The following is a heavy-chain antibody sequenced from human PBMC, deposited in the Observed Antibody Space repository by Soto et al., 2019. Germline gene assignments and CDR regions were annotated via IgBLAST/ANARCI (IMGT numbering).Heavy chain of an antibody. Sequence: GGSLRLSCAASGFTFSSYSMNWVRQAPGKGLEWVSSISSSSSYIYYADSVKGRFTISRDNAKNSLYLQMNSLRAEDTAVYYCARYYGDYVGYYYYMDVWGKGTTVTVSS. CDR3: ARYYGDYVGYYYYMDV. J-gene: IGHJ6*03. CDR2: ISSSSSYI. D-gene: IGHD4-17*01. CDR1: GFTFSSYS. V-gene: IGHV3-21*01.